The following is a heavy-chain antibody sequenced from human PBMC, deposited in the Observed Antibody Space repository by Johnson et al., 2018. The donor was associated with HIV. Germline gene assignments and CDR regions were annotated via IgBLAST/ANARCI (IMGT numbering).Heavy chain of an antibody. J-gene: IGHJ3*02. V-gene: IGHV3-66*02. D-gene: IGHD5-18*01. Sequence: VQLVESGGGLVQPGGSLRLSCADSGFTFSTSAMHWVRQAPGKGLEWVSVIYRGGSTYYADSVKGRFTISRDNSKNTLYLQMNSLKAEDTAVYYCARESSAGEYSYGIIWGQGTMVTVSS. CDR2: IYRGGST. CDR3: ARESSAGEYSYGII. CDR1: GFTFSTSA.